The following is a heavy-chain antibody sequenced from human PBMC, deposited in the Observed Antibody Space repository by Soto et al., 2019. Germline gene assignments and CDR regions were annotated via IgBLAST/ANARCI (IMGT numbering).Heavy chain of an antibody. Sequence: QVQLVESGGGVVQPGRSLRLSCAASGFTFSSYGMHWVRQAPGKGLEWVTVISYDGSNKYYADSVKGRFTISRDNSKNTLYLQMNSLRAEDTAVYYCARGGTRANWGTYWYFDLWGRGTLVTVSS. J-gene: IGHJ2*01. D-gene: IGHD7-27*01. V-gene: IGHV3-30*19. CDR3: ARGGTRANWGTYWYFDL. CDR2: ISYDGSNK. CDR1: GFTFSSYG.